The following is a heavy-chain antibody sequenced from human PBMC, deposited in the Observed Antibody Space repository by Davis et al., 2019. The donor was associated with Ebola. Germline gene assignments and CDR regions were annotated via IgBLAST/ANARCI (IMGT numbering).Heavy chain of an antibody. D-gene: IGHD6-6*01. CDR1: GFTFSRYG. CDR2: IFFDGSET. Sequence: GESLKISCEASGFTFSRYGMHWVRQAPGKGPEWLTYIFFDGSETFYADSVKGRFTLSRDNSKNTLYLQMGRLRSDDTAMYYCVRDFFEFSSSSFSDSWGQGTLVTVSS. J-gene: IGHJ4*02. CDR3: VRDFFEFSSSSFSDS. V-gene: IGHV3-30*03.